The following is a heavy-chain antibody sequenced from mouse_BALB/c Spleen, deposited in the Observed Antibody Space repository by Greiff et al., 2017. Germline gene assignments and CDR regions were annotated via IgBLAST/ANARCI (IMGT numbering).Heavy chain of an antibody. CDR2: ISDGGSYT. CDR1: GFTFSDYY. V-gene: IGHV5-4*02. Sequence: DVKLVESGGGLVKPGGSLKLSCAASGFTFSDYYMYWVRQTPEKRLEWVATISDGGSYTYYPDSVKGRFTISRDNAKNNLYLQMSSLKSEDTAMYYCARDHYYGSSYGYFDVWGAGTTVTVSS. CDR3: ARDHYYGSSYGYFDV. J-gene: IGHJ1*01. D-gene: IGHD1-1*01.